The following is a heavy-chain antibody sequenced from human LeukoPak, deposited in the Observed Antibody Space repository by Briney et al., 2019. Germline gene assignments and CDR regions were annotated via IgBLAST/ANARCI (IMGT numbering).Heavy chain of an antibody. D-gene: IGHD1-20*01. CDR2: IYHSGNT. V-gene: IGHV4-4*02. CDR1: GGSVRGYDW. CDR3: ARTYNWNVPFDS. J-gene: IGHJ4*02. Sequence: PSGTLSLTCGVSGGSVRGYDWWTWVRQPPGKGLEWIGEIYHSGNTNYNPSLKSRVTISIDKSKNQFSLKLSSVTAADTAIYYCARTYNWNVPFDSWGQGTLVIVSS.